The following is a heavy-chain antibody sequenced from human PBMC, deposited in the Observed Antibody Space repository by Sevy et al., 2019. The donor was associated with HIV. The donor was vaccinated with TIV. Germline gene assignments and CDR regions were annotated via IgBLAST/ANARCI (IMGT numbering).Heavy chain of an antibody. V-gene: IGHV3-23*01. CDR2: ISGSGGST. CDR3: AKGPVPWDPYYMDF. Sequence: GGSLRLSCAASGFTFSSYAMSWVRQAPGKGLEWVSAISGSGGSTYYADSVKGRFTISRDNSKNTLYLQMNSLRAEDKDVYYCAKGPVPWDPYYMDFWGQGTPVTVSS. D-gene: IGHD1-26*01. J-gene: IGHJ6*03. CDR1: GFTFSSYA.